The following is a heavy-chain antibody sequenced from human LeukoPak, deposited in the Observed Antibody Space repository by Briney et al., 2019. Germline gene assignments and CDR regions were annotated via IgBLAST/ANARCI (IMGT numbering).Heavy chain of an antibody. CDR1: GYTFTGYY. CDR3: AREGIAAHRSPGNRFDP. CDR2: INPNSGGT. Sequence: ASVKVSCKASGYTFTGYYMHWVRQAPGQGLEWMGWINPNSGGTNYAQKFQGRVTMTRDTSISTAYMELSRLRSDDTAVYYCAREGIAAHRSPGNRFDPWGQGTLVTVSS. J-gene: IGHJ5*02. V-gene: IGHV1-2*02. D-gene: IGHD6-13*01.